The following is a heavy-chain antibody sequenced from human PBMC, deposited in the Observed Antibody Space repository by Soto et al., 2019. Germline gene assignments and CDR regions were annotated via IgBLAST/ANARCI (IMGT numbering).Heavy chain of an antibody. CDR2: INPSGGST. CDR3: ARDRYSSSWGYGMDV. V-gene: IGHV1-46*01. D-gene: IGHD6-13*01. J-gene: IGHJ6*02. Sequence: ASVKVSCKASGYTFTSYYIHWVRQAPGQGLEWMGIINPSGGSTSYAQKFQGRVTMTRDTSTSTVYMELSSLRSEDTAVYYCARDRYSSSWGYGMDVWGQGTTVTVSS. CDR1: GYTFTSYY.